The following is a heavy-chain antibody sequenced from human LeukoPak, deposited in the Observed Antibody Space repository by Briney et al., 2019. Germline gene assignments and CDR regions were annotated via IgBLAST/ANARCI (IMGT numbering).Heavy chain of an antibody. J-gene: IGHJ4*02. CDR3: ARDGRRITMVRGATDY. D-gene: IGHD3-10*01. CDR1: GYTFTGYY. CDR2: INPNSGGT. V-gene: IGHV1-2*02. Sequence: AAVKVSYKASGYTFTGYYMHWVRQAPGQGLEWMGWINPNSGGTNYAQKFQGRVTMTRDTSISTAYMELRSLRSDDTAVYYCARDGRRITMVRGATDYWGQGTLVTVSS.